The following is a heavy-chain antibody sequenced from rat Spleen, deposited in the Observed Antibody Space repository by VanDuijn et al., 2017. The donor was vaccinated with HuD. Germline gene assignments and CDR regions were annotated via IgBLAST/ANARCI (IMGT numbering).Heavy chain of an antibody. J-gene: IGHJ2*01. D-gene: IGHD1-12*02. CDR3: ARVYDGTHYYDDY. V-gene: IGHV3-3*01. CDR1: HYSITSSYE. Sequence: EVQLQESGPGLVKPSQSLSLTCSVTHYSITSSYEWTWIRKFPGNKLEWMGYINSAGSTNYNPSLKSRLSIIRDTSKNQFFLQVNSVTTEDTATYYCARVYDGTHYYDDYWGQGVMVTVSS. CDR2: INSAGST.